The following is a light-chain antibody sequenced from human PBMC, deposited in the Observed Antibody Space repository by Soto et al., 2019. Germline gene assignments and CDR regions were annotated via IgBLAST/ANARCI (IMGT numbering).Light chain of an antibody. CDR1: NSDVGSHHL. CDR2: EAN. CDR3: CSNAAGSTYV. J-gene: IGLJ1*01. V-gene: IGLV2-23*01. Sequence: QSALTQPASVSGSPGQSITISCTGTNSDVGSHHLVSWYQQYPGKAPKLIIFEANKRPSGVSNRFSASKSGSTASLTISGLQAEDEADYYCCSNAAGSTYVFGSGTKATVL.